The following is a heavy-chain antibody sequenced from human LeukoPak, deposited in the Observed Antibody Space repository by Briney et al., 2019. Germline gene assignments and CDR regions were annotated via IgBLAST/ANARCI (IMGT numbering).Heavy chain of an antibody. CDR1: GFPFSSYD. D-gene: IGHD2-2*01. V-gene: IGHV3-48*03. Sequence: PGGSLRLSCAASGFPFSSYDMICVRRAPGKGPEWISYIDTSSTTVYDIDAVKGRITISRDNAKESLYLQMNSLRVEDTADYCCARDSAVPAAQLDHWGQGTLVTVSS. CDR2: IDTSSTTV. J-gene: IGHJ4*02. CDR3: ARDSAVPAAQLDH.